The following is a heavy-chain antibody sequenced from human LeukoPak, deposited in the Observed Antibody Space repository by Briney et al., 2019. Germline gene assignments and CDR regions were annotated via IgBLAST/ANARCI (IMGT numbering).Heavy chain of an antibody. Sequence: GRSLRLSCAASRFIFSNYGMHWVRQAPGQGLEWMGWISAYNGNTNYAQKLQGRVTMTTDTSTSTAYMELRSLRSDDTAVYYCARDSGSYYFDYWGQGTLVTVSS. D-gene: IGHD1-26*01. CDR2: ISAYNGNT. CDR1: RFIFSNYG. J-gene: IGHJ4*02. CDR3: ARDSGSYYFDY. V-gene: IGHV1-18*01.